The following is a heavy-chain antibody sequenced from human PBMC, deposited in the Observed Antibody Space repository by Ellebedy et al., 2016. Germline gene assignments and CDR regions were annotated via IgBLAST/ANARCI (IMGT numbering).Heavy chain of an antibody. D-gene: IGHD3-10*01. CDR2: IYSDGSR. CDR3: AREHYGGYFDY. CDR1: GITINEHY. V-gene: IGHV3-66*01. Sequence: GGSLRLXCAASGITINEHYMRWVRQAPGKGLQWVSLIYSDGSRHYADSVKGRFTISRDNSKNTLYLQMNSLRAEDTAVYYCAREHYGGYFDYWGQGTLVTVSS. J-gene: IGHJ4*02.